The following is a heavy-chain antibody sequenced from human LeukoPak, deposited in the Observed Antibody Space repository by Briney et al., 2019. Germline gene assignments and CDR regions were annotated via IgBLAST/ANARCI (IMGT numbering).Heavy chain of an antibody. D-gene: IGHD7-27*01. CDR3: APAPPYGDDY. J-gene: IGHJ4*02. CDR1: GFTFSSYS. CDR2: ISSSSSYI. V-gene: IGHV3-21*01. Sequence: GGSLRLSCAASGFTFSSYSKNWVRQAPGKGLEWVSSISSSSSYIYYADSVKGRFTISRDNAKNSLYLQMHSLRAEDTAVYYCAPAPPYGDDYWGQGTLVTVSS.